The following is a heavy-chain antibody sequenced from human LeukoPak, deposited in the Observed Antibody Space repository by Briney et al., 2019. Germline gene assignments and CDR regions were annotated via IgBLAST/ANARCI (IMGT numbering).Heavy chain of an antibody. CDR3: AREIPRGAINLDY. V-gene: IGHV3-23*01. CDR1: GFTFSSYG. Sequence: GGSLRLSCVVSGFTFSSYGMSWVRQAPGKGLQCVATISADGGSTYYPDSVKGRFTISRDNAKNSLYLQMNSLRAEDTAVYYCAREIPRGAINLDYWGQGTLVTVSS. D-gene: IGHD3-10*01. CDR2: ISADGGST. J-gene: IGHJ4*02.